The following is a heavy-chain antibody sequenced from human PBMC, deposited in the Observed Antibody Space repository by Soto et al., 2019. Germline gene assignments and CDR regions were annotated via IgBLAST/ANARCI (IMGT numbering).Heavy chain of an antibody. D-gene: IGHD3-16*02. Sequence: QVQLQQWGAGLLKPSETLSLTCAVYGGSFSGYYWSWIRQPPGKGLEWIGEINHSGSTNYNPSLKSRVTISVDTSKNQFPLKLSPVTAADTAVYYCSRGIWGSYRPRSDYWGQGTLVTVSS. V-gene: IGHV4-34*01. J-gene: IGHJ4*02. CDR3: SRGIWGSYRPRSDY. CDR1: GGSFSGYY. CDR2: INHSGST.